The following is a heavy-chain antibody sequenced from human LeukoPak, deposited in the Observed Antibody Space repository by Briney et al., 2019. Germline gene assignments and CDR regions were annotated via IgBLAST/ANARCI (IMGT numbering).Heavy chain of an antibody. CDR3: AATVNYYYYMDV. Sequence: ASVKVSCKASGYTFTSYGISWVRQAPGQGLEWMGWISAYNGNTNYAQKLQGRVTMTTDTYTSTAYMELRSLRSDDTAVYYCAATVNYYYYMDVWGKGTTVTVSS. D-gene: IGHD4-11*01. CDR1: GYTFTSYG. J-gene: IGHJ6*03. V-gene: IGHV1-18*01. CDR2: ISAYNGNT.